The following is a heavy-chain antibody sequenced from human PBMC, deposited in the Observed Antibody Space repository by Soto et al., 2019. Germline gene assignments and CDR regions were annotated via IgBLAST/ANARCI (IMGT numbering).Heavy chain of an antibody. CDR2: ISSSSSYI. V-gene: IGHV3-21*01. Sequence: PGGSLRLSCAASGFTFSSYSMNWVRQAPGKGLEWVSSISSSSSYIYYADSVKGRFTISRDNAKNSLYLQMNSLRAEDTAVYYCARDNRAYCGGDCYKDPYWYFDLWGRGTLVTVSS. CDR3: ARDNRAYCGGDCYKDPYWYFDL. D-gene: IGHD2-21*01. J-gene: IGHJ2*01. CDR1: GFTFSSYS.